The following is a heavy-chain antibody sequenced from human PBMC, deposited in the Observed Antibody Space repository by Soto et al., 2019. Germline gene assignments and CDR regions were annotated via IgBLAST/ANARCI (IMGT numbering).Heavy chain of an antibody. V-gene: IGHV4-34*01. CDR2: INHSGST. Sequence: QVQLQQWGAGLLKPSETLSLTCAVYGGSFSGYYWSWIRQPPGKGLEWIGEINHSGSTNYNPSLKSRVTISVXXSXNXXSLKLSSVTAADTAVYYCARRMVRGVIMTFYGMDVWGQGTTVTVSS. CDR3: ARRMVRGVIMTFYGMDV. J-gene: IGHJ6*02. CDR1: GGSFSGYY. D-gene: IGHD3-10*01.